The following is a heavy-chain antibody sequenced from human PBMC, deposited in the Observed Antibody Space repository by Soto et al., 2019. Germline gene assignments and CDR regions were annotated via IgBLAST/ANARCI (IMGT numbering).Heavy chain of an antibody. CDR1: GFIFSGTT. D-gene: IGHD3-10*01. V-gene: IGHV3-73*02. CDR2: IRGRTNNYAT. J-gene: IGHJ4*02. CDR3: TRAPYGNNVDY. Sequence: EVRLVESGGDLVHPGGSLKLSCVASGFIFSGTTIHWVRQVSGDGLEWVGRIRGRTNNYATGYDASAKGRFTISRDDSQNAAYLQMNSPRTEDTAVYFFTRAPYGNNVDYWGQGTLVTVSS.